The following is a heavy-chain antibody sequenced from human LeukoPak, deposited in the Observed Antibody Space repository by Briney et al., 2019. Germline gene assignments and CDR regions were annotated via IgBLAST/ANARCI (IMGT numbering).Heavy chain of an antibody. D-gene: IGHD3-22*01. CDR3: ASDDSTGYHHSDN. Sequence: PGGSLRLSCAASGFTFSSYAMHWVRQAPGRGLEWVAVISYDGSNKYYADSVRGRFTISRDNSKNTLYLQMSSLRADDTAVYYCASDDSTGYHHSDNWGRGTLVTVSS. J-gene: IGHJ4*02. CDR1: GFTFSSYA. CDR2: ISYDGSNK. V-gene: IGHV3-30-3*01.